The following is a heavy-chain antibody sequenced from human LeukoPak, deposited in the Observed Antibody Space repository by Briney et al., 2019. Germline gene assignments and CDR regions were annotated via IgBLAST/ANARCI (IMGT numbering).Heavy chain of an antibody. D-gene: IGHD3-3*01. CDR1: GFTFSSYS. V-gene: IGHV3-21*01. CDR3: ARDGGWYYDFWSGSYGY. Sequence: GGSLRLSCAASGFTFSSYSMNWVRQAPGKGLEWVSSISSSSYIYYADSVKGRFTISRDNAKNSLYLQMNSLRAEDTAVYYCARDGGWYYDFWSGSYGYWGQGTLVTVSS. J-gene: IGHJ4*02. CDR2: ISSSSYI.